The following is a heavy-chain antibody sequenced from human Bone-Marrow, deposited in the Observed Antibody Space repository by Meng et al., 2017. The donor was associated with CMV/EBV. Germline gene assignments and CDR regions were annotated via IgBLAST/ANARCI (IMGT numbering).Heavy chain of an antibody. CDR1: GFTVSSNY. CDR2: IYSGGST. CDR3: ARRGGVIALINTRHFDY. J-gene: IGHJ4*02. Sequence: GESLKISCAASGFTVSSNYMSWVRQAPGKGLEWVSVIYSGGSTYYADSVKGRFTISRDNARNSLYLQMNSLRAEDTAVYYCARRGGVIALINTRHFDYWGQGTLVTVSS. V-gene: IGHV3-66*01. D-gene: IGHD2-8*01.